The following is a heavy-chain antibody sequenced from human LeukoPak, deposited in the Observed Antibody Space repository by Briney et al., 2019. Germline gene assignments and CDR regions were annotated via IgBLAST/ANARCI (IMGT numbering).Heavy chain of an antibody. J-gene: IGHJ4*02. CDR2: TYYRSQWYY. V-gene: IGHV6-1*01. D-gene: IGHD5-24*01. CDR1: GDSVSSTGAS. Sequence: SQTLSLTCAISGDSVSSTGASWNWIRQSPSRGLEWLGRTYYRSQWYYEYALSVKSRIIVAPDTSKNQFSLQLNSVTPEDTAVYYCVRGNYNFDYWGQGSLVTVSS. CDR3: VRGNYNFDY.